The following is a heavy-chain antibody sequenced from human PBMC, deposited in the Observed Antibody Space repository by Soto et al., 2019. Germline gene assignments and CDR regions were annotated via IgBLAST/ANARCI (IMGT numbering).Heavy chain of an antibody. Sequence: SETLSLTCTVSGGSISSGDYYWSWIRQPPGKGLEWIGYIYYSGSTYYNPSIKSRVTISVDTSKNQFSLKLSSVTAADTAVYYCARDNILGILYGGMDVWGQGTTVTVSS. CDR1: GGSISSGDYY. CDR2: IYYSGST. CDR3: ARDNILGILYGGMDV. J-gene: IGHJ6*02. D-gene: IGHD3-3*01. V-gene: IGHV4-30-4*01.